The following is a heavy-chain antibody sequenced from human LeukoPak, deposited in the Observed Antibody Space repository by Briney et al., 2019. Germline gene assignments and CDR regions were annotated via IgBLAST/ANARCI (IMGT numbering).Heavy chain of an antibody. Sequence: SGGSLRLSCAASGFTFSSYAMSWVRQAPGKGLEWVSAISGSGGSTYYADSVKGRFTIPRDNSKNTLYLQMNSLRAEDTAVYYCAKALSRVGYCSGGSCYSYFDYWGQGTLVTVSS. CDR1: GFTFSSYA. D-gene: IGHD2-15*01. V-gene: IGHV3-23*01. CDR2: ISGSGGST. J-gene: IGHJ4*02. CDR3: AKALSRVGYCSGGSCYSYFDY.